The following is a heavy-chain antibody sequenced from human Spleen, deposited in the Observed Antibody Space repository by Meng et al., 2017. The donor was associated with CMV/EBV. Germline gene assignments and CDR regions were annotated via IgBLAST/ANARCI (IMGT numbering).Heavy chain of an antibody. Sequence: SCPTLVKPTPTLTLTCSCFEFSVNTKGMRASWFRQPPGKAPEWLARIDDDDDKFYSTSLKTRLTISKDTSKNPVVLTMTNMDPVDTGTYYCALGGSHDSFDIWGQETMVTVSS. CDR2: IDDDDDK. D-gene: IGHD3-16*01. V-gene: IGHV2-70*04. J-gene: IGHJ3*02. CDR1: EFSVNTKGMR. CDR3: ALGGSHDSFDI.